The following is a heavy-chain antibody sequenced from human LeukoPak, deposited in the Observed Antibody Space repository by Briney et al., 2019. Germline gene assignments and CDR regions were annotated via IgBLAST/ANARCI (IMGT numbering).Heavy chain of an antibody. D-gene: IGHD6-13*01. CDR3: AREPSLIAAALTGYFDY. J-gene: IGHJ4*02. CDR2: INPSGGST. CDR1: GGTFSSYA. Sequence: ASVKVSCKASGGTFSSYAISWVRQAPGQGLEWMGIINPSGGSTSYAQKFQGRVTMTRDTSTSTVYMELSSLRSEDTAVYYCAREPSLIAAALTGYFDYWGQGTLVTVSS. V-gene: IGHV1-46*01.